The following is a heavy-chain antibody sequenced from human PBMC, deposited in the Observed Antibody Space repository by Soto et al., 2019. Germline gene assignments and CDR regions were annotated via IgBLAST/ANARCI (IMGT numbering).Heavy chain of an antibody. D-gene: IGHD3-10*01. Sequence: PSETLSLTCTVSGGSISSSSYYWGWIRQHPGKGLEWIGSIYYSGSTYYNPSLKSRITISVDTSKNQLSLRRSSVTAADTAVYYCARRAIEGCGESTPGGMDVWGQGPTLT. CDR3: ARRAIEGCGESTPGGMDV. J-gene: IGHJ6*02. V-gene: IGHV4-39*01. CDR1: GGSISSSSYY. CDR2: IYYSGST.